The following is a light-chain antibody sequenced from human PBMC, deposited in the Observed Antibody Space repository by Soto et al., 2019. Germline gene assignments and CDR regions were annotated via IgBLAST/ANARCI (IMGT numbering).Light chain of an antibody. J-gene: IGLJ1*01. V-gene: IGLV2-14*01. CDR3: SSYTSSSTLLYV. CDR1: SSDVGGYKY. CDR2: EVN. Sequence: SALTQPASVPGSPGQSITISCTGTSSDVGGYKYVSWYQQHPGKAPKLMIYEVNNRPSGVSNRFSGSKSGNTASLTISGLQAEDEADYYCSSYTSSSTLLYVFGTGTKVTVL.